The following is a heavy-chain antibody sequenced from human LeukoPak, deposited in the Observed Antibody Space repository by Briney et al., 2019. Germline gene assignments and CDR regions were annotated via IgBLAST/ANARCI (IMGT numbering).Heavy chain of an antibody. D-gene: IGHD3-10*01. J-gene: IGHJ4*02. V-gene: IGHV4-59*08. Sequence: SETLSLTCTVSGGSISSYYWSWIRQPPGKGLEWIGHIFYSGSTNYNPSLKSRVTISVDTSKNQFSLKLSSVTAADTAVYYCARHSSVLPFDYRGQGTLVAVPS. CDR1: GGSISSYY. CDR3: ARHSSVLPFDY. CDR2: IFYSGST.